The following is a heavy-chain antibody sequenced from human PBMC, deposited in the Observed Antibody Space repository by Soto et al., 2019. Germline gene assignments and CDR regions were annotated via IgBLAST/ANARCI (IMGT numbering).Heavy chain of an antibody. J-gene: IGHJ4*02. CDR2: IYYSGST. Sequence: LSLTCTVSGGSISSGGYYWSWIRQHPGKGLEWIGYIYYSGSTYYNPSLKSRVTISVDTSKNKFSLKLSSVTAADTAVDYCARKYCNVSSRYYNFYYWGEGSVVAVSS. CDR3: ARKYCNVSSRYYNFYY. CDR1: GGSISSGGYY. V-gene: IGHV4-31*03. D-gene: IGHD3-22*01.